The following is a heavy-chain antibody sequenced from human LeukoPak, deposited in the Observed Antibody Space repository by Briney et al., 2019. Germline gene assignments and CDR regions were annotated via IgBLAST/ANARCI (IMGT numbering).Heavy chain of an antibody. J-gene: IGHJ4*02. Sequence: GGSLRLSCAASGFTFSNYAMSWVRQAPGKGLEWVSTVTNSGGNTYYADSVKGRFTISRDNSKNTLYLQMNSLRAEDTAVYYCARRSSWPFDYWGQGTLVTVSS. CDR1: GFTFSNYA. V-gene: IGHV3-23*01. CDR2: VTNSGGNT. CDR3: ARRSSWPFDY. D-gene: IGHD6-13*01.